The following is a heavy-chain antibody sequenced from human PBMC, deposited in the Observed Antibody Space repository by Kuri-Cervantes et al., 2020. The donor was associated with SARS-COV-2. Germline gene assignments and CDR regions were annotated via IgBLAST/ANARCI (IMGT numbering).Heavy chain of an antibody. D-gene: IGHD2-2*02. CDR2: IIPIRDIE. J-gene: IGHJ6*02. CDR1: GGTFSSYS. V-gene: IGHV1-69*04. CDR3: ARDTLIVPAAIDCYYYGMDV. Sequence: SLKVSCKASGGTFSSYSISWLRPAPGQGLEWMGRIIPIRDIENYALKLQGRVTITADESTSTAYMELSTLRSEDTAVYYCARDTLIVPAAIDCYYYGMDVWGQGTTVTVSS.